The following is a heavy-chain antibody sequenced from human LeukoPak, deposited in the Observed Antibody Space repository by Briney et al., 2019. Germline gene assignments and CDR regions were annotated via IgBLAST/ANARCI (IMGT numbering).Heavy chain of an antibody. CDR1: GFTFDDYA. CDR3: ARGKPGAFDI. Sequence: PGRSLRLSCAASGFTFDDYAMHWVRQAPGKGLEWVAVISYDGSNKYYADSVKGRFTISRDNSKNTLYLQMNSLRAEDTAVYYCARGKPGAFDIWGQGTMVTVSS. CDR2: ISYDGSNK. J-gene: IGHJ3*02. V-gene: IGHV3-30-3*01.